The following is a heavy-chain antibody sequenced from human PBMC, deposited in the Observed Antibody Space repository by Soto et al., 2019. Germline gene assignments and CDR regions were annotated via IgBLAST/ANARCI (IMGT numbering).Heavy chain of an antibody. CDR1: GYTFTSYG. D-gene: IGHD4-17*01. CDR3: ARSHSSVTPAYFEY. V-gene: IGHV1-18*01. Sequence: GASVKVSCKAPGYTFTSYGISWVRQAPGQGLEWMGWISAYNGNTNYAQKLQGRVTMTTDTSTSTAYMELRSLRSDDTAVYYCARSHSSVTPAYFEYWGQGTLVTVSS. CDR2: ISAYNGNT. J-gene: IGHJ4*02.